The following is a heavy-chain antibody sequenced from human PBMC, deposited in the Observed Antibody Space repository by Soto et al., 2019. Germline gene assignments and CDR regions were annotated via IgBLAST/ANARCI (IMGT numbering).Heavy chain of an antibody. J-gene: IGHJ3*02. V-gene: IGHV1-2*02. Sequence: QLHLVQSGAVVKKPGASVTVSCSASGYPVTAYYMHWVRQAPGRGLEWMGGINPATGAAKYTQTFQGRGTLARETFTGTVFMGLSGPKTEETARFYWARGGGVGVAGSAAFDMWGQGTLVTVSS. CDR3: ARGGGVGVAGSAAFDM. CDR1: GYPVTAYY. D-gene: IGHD3-3*01. CDR2: INPATGAA.